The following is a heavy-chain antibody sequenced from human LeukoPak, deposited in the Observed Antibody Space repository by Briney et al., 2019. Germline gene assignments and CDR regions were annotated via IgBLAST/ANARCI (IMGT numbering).Heavy chain of an antibody. CDR3: ARGRDSSSSSDDAFDI. V-gene: IGHV1-69*06. CDR2: IIPIFGTA. D-gene: IGHD6-6*01. Sequence: SVKVSCKASGGTFSSYAISWVRQAPGQGLEWMGGIIPIFGTASYAQKFQGRVTITADKSTSTAYMELSSLRSEDTAVYYCARGRDSSSSSDDAFDIWGQGTMVTVSS. J-gene: IGHJ3*02. CDR1: GGTFSSYA.